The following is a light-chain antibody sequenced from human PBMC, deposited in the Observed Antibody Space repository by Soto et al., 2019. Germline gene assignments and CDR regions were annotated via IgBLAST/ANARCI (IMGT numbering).Light chain of an antibody. V-gene: IGKV2-28*01. CDR1: QSLLHSDGYNY. J-gene: IGKJ1*01. CDR2: LGS. CDR3: MQALQTPWT. Sequence: DIVMTQSPLSLPVTPGEPASISCRSSQSLLHSDGYNYFDWYLQRPGQSPQLLIYLGSNRASGVPDRFSDSGSCTGSTLKISRVEAEDFGVYYCMQALQTPWTFGQGTKVEIK.